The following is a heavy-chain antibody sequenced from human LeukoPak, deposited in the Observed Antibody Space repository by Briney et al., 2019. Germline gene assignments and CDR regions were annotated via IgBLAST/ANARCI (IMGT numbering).Heavy chain of an antibody. CDR3: ARETGYCSSTSCYLYYYGMDV. CDR2: IIPIFGTA. V-gene: IGHV1-69*06. J-gene: IGHJ6*04. D-gene: IGHD2-2*01. Sequence: SVKVFCKASGGTFSSYAISWVRQAPGQGLEWMGGIIPIFGTANYAQKFQGRVTITADKSTSTAYMELSSLRSEDTAVYYCARETGYCSSTSCYLYYYGMDVWGKGTTVTVSS. CDR1: GGTFSSYA.